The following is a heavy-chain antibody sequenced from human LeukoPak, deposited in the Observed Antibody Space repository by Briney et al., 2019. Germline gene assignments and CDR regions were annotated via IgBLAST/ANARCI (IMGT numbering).Heavy chain of an antibody. Sequence: TSETLSLTCTVSGGSINSNYWSWIRQPPGKGLEWIGYIYYSGSTNYNPSLKSRVTISVDTAKNQVSPNLTSVTAADTAVYYCARQSADFWTDYAKNWFDPWGQGTLVTVSS. CDR3: ARQSADFWTDYAKNWFDP. V-gene: IGHV4-59*01. J-gene: IGHJ5*02. CDR2: IYYSGST. CDR1: GGSINSNY. D-gene: IGHD3/OR15-3a*01.